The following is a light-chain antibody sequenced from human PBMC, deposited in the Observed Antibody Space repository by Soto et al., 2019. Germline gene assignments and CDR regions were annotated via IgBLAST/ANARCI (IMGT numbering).Light chain of an antibody. J-gene: IGKJ5*01. Sequence: DVQMTQSPSSVSASVGDRVTVTCRASQDIGTWLVWYQQKPGKAPTLLISGATNLQSGVPSRFSGGGSVTDFTLTISSLQPEDVATYYCQQANSFPTFGRGTRLDIK. V-gene: IGKV1-12*01. CDR3: QQANSFPT. CDR2: GAT. CDR1: QDIGTW.